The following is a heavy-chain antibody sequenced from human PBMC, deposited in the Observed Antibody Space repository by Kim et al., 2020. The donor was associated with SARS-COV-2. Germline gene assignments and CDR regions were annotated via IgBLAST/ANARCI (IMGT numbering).Heavy chain of an antibody. Sequence: GGSLRLSCAASGLIFSDYYMNWIRQAPGKGLEWVAHISNSGDSVNYADSLKGRFTISRDNAKNSLYLQMNSLRVEDTAVYYCARDYLGAFAYWGQGTLVTVSS. D-gene: IGHD3-16*01. CDR2: ISNSGDSV. CDR1: GLIFSDYY. CDR3: ARDYLGAFAY. J-gene: IGHJ4*02. V-gene: IGHV3-11*01.